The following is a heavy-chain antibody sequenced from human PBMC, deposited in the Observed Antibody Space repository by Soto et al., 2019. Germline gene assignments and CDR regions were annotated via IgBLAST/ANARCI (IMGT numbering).Heavy chain of an antibody. J-gene: IGHJ5*02. V-gene: IGHV1-69*13. Sequence: ASVKVSCKASGGTFSNSAIYWVRQAPGQGLVWMGGFNPIFGAPYYAQTFQGRVTITADESTGTVYMDLSSLRSEDTAAYYCAVGNSTTYNWFDPWGQGTLVTVSS. CDR3: AVGNSTTYNWFDP. CDR2: FNPIFGAP. CDR1: GGTFSNSA. D-gene: IGHD1-7*01.